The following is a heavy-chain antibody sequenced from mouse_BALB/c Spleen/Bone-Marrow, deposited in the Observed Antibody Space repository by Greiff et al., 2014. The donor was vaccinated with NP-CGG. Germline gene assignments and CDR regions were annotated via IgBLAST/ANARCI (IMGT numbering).Heavy chain of an antibody. CDR3: TRDGKGNYDYDMDD. Sequence: EVQLVESGGGLVKPGGSLKLSCAASGFTFSSYTMSWVRQTPEKRLEWVATISSGGSYTYYPDSVKGRFTISRDNAKNSLYLQMSSLKSEDTAMYYCTRDGKGNYDYDMDDWGQGTSVTVSS. CDR1: GFTFSSYT. D-gene: IGHD2-1*01. J-gene: IGHJ4*01. CDR2: ISSGGSYT. V-gene: IGHV5-6-4*01.